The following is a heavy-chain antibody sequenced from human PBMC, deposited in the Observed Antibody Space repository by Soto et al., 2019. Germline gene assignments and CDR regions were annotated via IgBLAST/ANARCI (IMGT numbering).Heavy chain of an antibody. D-gene: IGHD3-10*01. CDR2: TYYRSKWYN. Sequence: SQTLSLTCAISGDTVSSSSAAWNWIRQSPSRGLEWLGRTYYRSKWYNDYAISVKSRMTINPDTSRNQFSLQLNSLTPEDTAVYYCARVVYGFFDYWGQGTLVTVS. CDR1: GDTVSSSSAA. J-gene: IGHJ4*02. V-gene: IGHV6-1*01. CDR3: ARVVYGFFDY.